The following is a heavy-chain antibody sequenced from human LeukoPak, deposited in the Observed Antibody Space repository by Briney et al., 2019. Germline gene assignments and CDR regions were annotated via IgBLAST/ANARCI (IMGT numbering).Heavy chain of an antibody. Sequence: PGGSLRLSCAASGFTFSSYSMNWARQAPGKGLEWVSGINWNGGSTGYADSVKGRFTISRDNSKNSLYLQMNSLRAEDTALYYCAKGYMTTVMKLDYWGQGTLVTVSS. CDR3: AKGYMTTVMKLDY. D-gene: IGHD4-17*01. J-gene: IGHJ4*02. CDR2: INWNGGST. CDR1: GFTFSSYS. V-gene: IGHV3-20*04.